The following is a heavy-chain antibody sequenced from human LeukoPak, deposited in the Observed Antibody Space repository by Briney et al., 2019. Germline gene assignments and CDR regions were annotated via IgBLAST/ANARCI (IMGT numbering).Heavy chain of an antibody. CDR3: ARGNWEPSDY. Sequence: PGGSLRLSCAASGFTFSDYWMTWVRQSPGKGLEWVSNIKQDGGEKNYVDSVKGRFTISRDNCKKSLYLQMNSLRAEETAVYYCARGNWEPSDYWGQGALVTVSS. D-gene: IGHD7-27*01. CDR2: IKQDGGEK. V-gene: IGHV3-7*04. J-gene: IGHJ4*02. CDR1: GFTFSDYW.